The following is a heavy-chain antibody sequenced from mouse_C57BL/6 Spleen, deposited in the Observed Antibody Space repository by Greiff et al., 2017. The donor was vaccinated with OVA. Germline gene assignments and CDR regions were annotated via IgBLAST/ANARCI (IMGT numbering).Heavy chain of an antibody. V-gene: IGHV7-3*01. CDR3: ARYSNYYFDY. D-gene: IGHD2-1*01. Sequence: EVQLMESGGGLVQPGGSLSLSCAASGFTFTDYYMSWARQPPGKALEWLGFIRNKANGYTTEYSASVKGRFTISRDNSQSILYLQMNALRAEDSATYYCARYSNYYFDYWGQGTTLTVSS. CDR2: IRNKANGYTT. CDR1: GFTFTDYY. J-gene: IGHJ2*01.